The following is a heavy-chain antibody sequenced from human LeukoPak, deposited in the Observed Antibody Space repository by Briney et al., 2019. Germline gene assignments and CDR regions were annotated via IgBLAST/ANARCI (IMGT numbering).Heavy chain of an antibody. CDR1: GYTFTSYG. J-gene: IGHJ6*02. V-gene: IGHV1-18*01. CDR2: ISAYNGNT. CDR3: ARDPGIAANYYYYGMDV. D-gene: IGHD6-13*01. Sequence: ASVKVSCKASGYTFTSYGISWVRQAPGQGLEWMGWISAYNGNTNYAQKLQGRVTMTTDTSTSTAYMELRSLRSDDTAVYYCARDPGIAANYYYYGMDVWSQGTTVTVSS.